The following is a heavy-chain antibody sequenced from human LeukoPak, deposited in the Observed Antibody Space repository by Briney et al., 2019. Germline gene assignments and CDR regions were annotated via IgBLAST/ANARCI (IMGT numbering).Heavy chain of an antibody. D-gene: IGHD1-1*01. CDR2: IKGDESDE. Sequence: PGGSLRLSCEASGFTFSSYWMSWVRQAPGKGLEWVAHIKGDESDEYYVDSVRGRFTASRDNAKNSVNLQMNSLRVEDTAVYYCARWRGRQSEFDYWGQGTLVTVSS. V-gene: IGHV3-7*01. CDR3: ARWRGRQSEFDY. CDR1: GFTFSSYW. J-gene: IGHJ4*02.